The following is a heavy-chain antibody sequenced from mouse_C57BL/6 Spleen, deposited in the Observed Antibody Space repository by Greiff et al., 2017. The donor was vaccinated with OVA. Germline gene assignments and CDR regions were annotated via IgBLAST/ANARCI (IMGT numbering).Heavy chain of an antibody. D-gene: IGHD3-1*01. CDR2: IRSKSNNYAT. CDR3: VREGLSYAMDY. Sequence: EVHLVESGGGLVQPKGSLKLSCAASGFSFNTYAMNWVRQAPGKGLEWVARIRSKSNNYATYYADSVKDRFTISRDDSESMLYLQMNNLKTEDTAMYYCVREGLSYAMDYWGQGTSVTVSS. J-gene: IGHJ4*01. CDR1: GFSFNTYA. V-gene: IGHV10-1*01.